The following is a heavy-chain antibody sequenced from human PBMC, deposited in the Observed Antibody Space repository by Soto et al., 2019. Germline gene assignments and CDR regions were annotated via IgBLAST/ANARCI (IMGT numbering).Heavy chain of an antibody. V-gene: IGHV3-30-3*01. CDR1: GFTFSSYA. D-gene: IGHD3-22*01. Sequence: QVQLVESGGAVVQPGRSLRLSCAASGFTFSSYAMHWVRQAPGKGLEWVAVISYDGSNKYYADSVKGRFTISRDNSKNTLYLQMNSLSAEDTAVYYCARDSNYYDSSGYWAGDSFDIWGQGTMVTVSS. J-gene: IGHJ3*02. CDR3: ARDSNYYDSSGYWAGDSFDI. CDR2: ISYDGSNK.